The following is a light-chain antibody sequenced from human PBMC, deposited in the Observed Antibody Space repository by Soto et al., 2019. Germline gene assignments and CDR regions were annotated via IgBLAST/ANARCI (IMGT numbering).Light chain of an antibody. CDR2: DAS. Sequence: EMVLTQSPGTLSLSPGERATLSCRASQSVNKNFLAWYQQKPGQAPRLLIHDASSRATGIPDRFSGSGSGTDFTLSISRLEPEDFAVYYCQQYGSSPKTFGQGTKVEIK. CDR3: QQYGSSPKT. J-gene: IGKJ1*01. V-gene: IGKV3-20*01. CDR1: QSVNKNF.